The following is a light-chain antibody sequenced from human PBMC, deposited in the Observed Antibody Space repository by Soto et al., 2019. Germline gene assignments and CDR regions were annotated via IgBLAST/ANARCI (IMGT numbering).Light chain of an antibody. CDR3: CSYAGSYTGV. V-gene: IGLV2-11*01. CDR2: DVS. Sequence: HSALTQPRSVSGSPGQSVTISCTGTSSDVGGYNYVSWYQQHPGKAPKLMIYDVSKRPSGVPDRFSGSKSGNTASLTISGLQAEDEAAYYCCSYAGSYTGVFGTGTKLTVL. J-gene: IGLJ1*01. CDR1: SSDVGGYNY.